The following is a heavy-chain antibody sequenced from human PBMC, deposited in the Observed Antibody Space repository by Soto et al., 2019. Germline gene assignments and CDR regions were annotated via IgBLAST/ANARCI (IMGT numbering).Heavy chain of an antibody. D-gene: IGHD1-1*01. V-gene: IGHV2-5*02. J-gene: IGHJ4*02. CDR3: AHRDSTGTTTYFDS. CDR1: GFSFTTTRMG. CDR2: IYWDGES. Sequence: QITLKEAGPTLVKTTETLTLTCTFSGFSFTTTRMGVGWTRQPPEKALEWLAIIYWDGESRYNPLLRSRLTLTDDTSKNLMVLTMTNMDPKDTATYYCAHRDSTGTTTYFDSWGQGIPVTVAS.